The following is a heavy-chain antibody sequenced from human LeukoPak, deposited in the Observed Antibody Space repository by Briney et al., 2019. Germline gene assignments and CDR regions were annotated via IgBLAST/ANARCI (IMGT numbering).Heavy chain of an antibody. CDR3: ASVSDIVVVPASYNWFDP. CDR2: INHSGST. Sequence: SETLSLTCAVYGGSFSDYYWSWIRQPPGKGLEWIGEINHSGSTNYNPSLKSRVTISVDTSKNQFSLKLSSVTAADTAVYYCASVSDIVVVPASYNWFDPWGQGTLVTVSS. D-gene: IGHD2-2*01. J-gene: IGHJ5*02. V-gene: IGHV4-34*01. CDR1: GGSFSDYY.